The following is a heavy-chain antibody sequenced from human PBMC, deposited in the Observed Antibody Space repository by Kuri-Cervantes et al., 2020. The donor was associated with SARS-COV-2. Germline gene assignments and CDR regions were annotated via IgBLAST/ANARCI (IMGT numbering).Heavy chain of an antibody. V-gene: IGHV4-61*08. CDR2: IYYSGST. CDR1: GGSISSGGNY. Sequence: GSLRLSCTVSGGSISSGGNYWNWIRQPPGKGLEWIGYIYYSGSTNYNPSLKSRVTISVDTSKNQFSLKLSSVTAADTAVYYCARVDVWGKGTTVTVSS. J-gene: IGHJ6*04. CDR3: ARVDV.